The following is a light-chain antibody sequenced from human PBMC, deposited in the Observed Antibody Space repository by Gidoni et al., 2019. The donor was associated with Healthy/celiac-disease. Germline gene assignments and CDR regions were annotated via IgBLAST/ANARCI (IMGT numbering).Light chain of an antibody. V-gene: IGLV9-49*01. CDR1: SGYSNYK. CDR3: GADHGSGSNFVWV. CDR2: VGTGGIVG. J-gene: IGLJ3*02. Sequence: QPVLTQPPSASASLGASVTLTFTLSSGYSNYKVDWYQKRPGKGPRFVMRVGTGGIVGSKGDGIPDLFSVLGAGLNRYLTIKNIQEEDESDYNCGADHGSGSNFVWVFGGGTKLTVL.